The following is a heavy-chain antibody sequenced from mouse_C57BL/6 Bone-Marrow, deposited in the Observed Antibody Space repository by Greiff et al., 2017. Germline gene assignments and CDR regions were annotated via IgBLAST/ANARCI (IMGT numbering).Heavy chain of an antibody. V-gene: IGHV5-6*01. CDR1: GFTFSSYG. D-gene: IGHD2-3*01. Sequence: EVKLMESGGDLVKPGGSLKLSCAASGFTFSSYGMSWVRQTPDKRLEWVATISSGGSYTYYPDSVKGRFTISRDNAKNTPYLQMSSLKSEDTAMYYCARHGMVTRAWFAYWGQGTLVTVSA. J-gene: IGHJ3*01. CDR3: ARHGMVTRAWFAY. CDR2: ISSGGSYT.